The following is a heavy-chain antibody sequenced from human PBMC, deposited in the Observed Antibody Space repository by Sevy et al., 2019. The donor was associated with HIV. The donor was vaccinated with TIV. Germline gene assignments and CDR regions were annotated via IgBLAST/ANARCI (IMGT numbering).Heavy chain of an antibody. J-gene: IGHJ3*02. CDR2: IKEDGSDK. V-gene: IGHV3-7*03. CDR3: ARDKNHYDRSVYYDAFDI. D-gene: IGHD3-22*01. CDR1: GFTLSSFW. Sequence: GGSLRLSCAASGFTLSSFWMTWVRQAPGKGLEGVANIKEDGSDKNYLDSLKGRFTISRDNAKNSLYLQMNSLRAEDTAVYYCARDKNHYDRSVYYDAFDIWGQGTMVTVSS.